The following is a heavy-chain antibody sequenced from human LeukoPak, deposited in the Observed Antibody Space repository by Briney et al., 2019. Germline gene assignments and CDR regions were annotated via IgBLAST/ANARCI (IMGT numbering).Heavy chain of an antibody. D-gene: IGHD2-2*01. V-gene: IGHV3-23*01. CDR1: GFTFSSYA. CDR2: ISGSGGST. Sequence: GGSLRLSCAASGFTFSSYAMSWVRQAPGKGLERVSAISGSGGSTYYADSVKGRFTISRDNSKNTLYLQMNSLRAEDTAVYYCAKDTLPAAMKSWFDPWGQGTLVTVSS. CDR3: AKDTLPAAMKSWFDP. J-gene: IGHJ5*02.